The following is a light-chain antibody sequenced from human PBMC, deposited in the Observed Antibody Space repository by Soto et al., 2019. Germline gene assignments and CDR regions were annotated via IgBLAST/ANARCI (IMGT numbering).Light chain of an antibody. J-gene: IGKJ4*01. Sequence: IQLTQSPSSLSASVGDRVTITCRASQGISSYLAWYQQKPGKAPKLLIYAASTLQSGVPSRFSGSRSVTDFTLTNSTLQPEDFATYYYQQLNSPLTFGGGTKVEIK. V-gene: IGKV1-9*01. CDR1: QGISSY. CDR3: QQLNSPLT. CDR2: AAS.